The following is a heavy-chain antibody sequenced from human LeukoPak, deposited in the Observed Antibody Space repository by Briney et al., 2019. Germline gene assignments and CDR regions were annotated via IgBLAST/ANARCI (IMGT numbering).Heavy chain of an antibody. CDR2: IYYSGST. Sequence: PSETLSLTCTASGGSISSSSYYWGWIRQPPGKGLEWIGSIYYSGSTYYNPSLKSRVTISVDTSKNQFSLKLSSVTAADTAVYYCAKTIVGAGTLAFDIWGQGTMVTVSS. J-gene: IGHJ3*02. D-gene: IGHD1-26*01. V-gene: IGHV4-39*01. CDR1: GGSISSSSYY. CDR3: AKTIVGAGTLAFDI.